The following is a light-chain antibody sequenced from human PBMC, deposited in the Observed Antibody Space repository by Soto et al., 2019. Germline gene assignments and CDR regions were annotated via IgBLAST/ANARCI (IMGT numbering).Light chain of an antibody. CDR3: CSYAGSSTHVV. Sequence: QSALTQPASVSGSPGQSITISCTGTSSDVGRYNLVSWYQQHPGKAPKLMIYEGSKRPSGVSNRFSGSKSGNTASLTISGIQAEDEADYYCCSYAGSSTHVVFGGGTKLTVL. CDR2: EGS. V-gene: IGLV2-23*01. CDR1: SSDVGRYNL. J-gene: IGLJ2*01.